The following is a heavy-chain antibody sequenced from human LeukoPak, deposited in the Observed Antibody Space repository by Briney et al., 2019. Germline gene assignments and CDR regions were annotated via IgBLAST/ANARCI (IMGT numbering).Heavy chain of an antibody. J-gene: IGHJ4*02. D-gene: IGHD6-19*01. CDR1: GYTFTSYD. CDR3: ARAAAVAGSYLDY. Sequence: ASVKVSCKASGYTFTSYDINWVRQAPGQGLEWMGRIIPILGIANYAQKFQGRVTITADKSTSTAYMELSSLRSEDTAVYYCARAAAVAGSYLDYWGQGTLVTVSS. V-gene: IGHV1-69*04. CDR2: IIPILGIA.